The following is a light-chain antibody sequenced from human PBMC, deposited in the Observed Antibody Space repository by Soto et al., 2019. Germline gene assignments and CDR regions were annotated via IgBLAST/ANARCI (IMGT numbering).Light chain of an antibody. CDR1: QSIKNY. CDR2: GAS. V-gene: IGKV1-39*01. CDR3: QQGYSTTPIT. J-gene: IGKJ5*01. Sequence: DIQMTQSPSSLSAAIGXRVTITCRASQSIKNYLNWYQHKPGAAPKLLIFGASNLESGVPSRFSGSGSGTEFTLSIRSLQPEDFATYYCQQGYSTTPITFGQGTRLEIK.